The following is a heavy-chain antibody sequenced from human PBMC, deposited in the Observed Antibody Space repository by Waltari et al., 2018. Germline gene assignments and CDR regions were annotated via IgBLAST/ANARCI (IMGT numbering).Heavy chain of an antibody. J-gene: IGHJ4*02. CDR2: IYHSGST. Sequence: QVQLQESGPGLVKPSETLSLTCAVSGYSISSGYYWGWIRQSPGKGLEWIGSIYHSGSTSYNPSLKSRVTISVDTSKNQFALKLSSVTAADTAVYYCARITGGVDYWGQGTLVTVSS. V-gene: IGHV4-38-2*01. CDR3: ARITGGVDY. CDR1: GYSISSGYY. D-gene: IGHD3-10*01.